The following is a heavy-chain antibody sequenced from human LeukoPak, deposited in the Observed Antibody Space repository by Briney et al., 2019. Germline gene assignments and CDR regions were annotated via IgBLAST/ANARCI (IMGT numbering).Heavy chain of an antibody. CDR1: GFTFSNYW. CDR2: ISSSSSTI. D-gene: IGHD1-26*01. CDR3: AKDSGSGRDGAAFDI. V-gene: IGHV3-48*01. J-gene: IGHJ3*02. Sequence: PGGSLRLSCAASGFTFSNYWMSWVRQAPGKGLEWVSYISSSSSTIYYADSVKGRFTISRDNAKNSLYLQMNSLRAEDTAVYYCAKDSGSGRDGAAFDIWGQGTMVTVSS.